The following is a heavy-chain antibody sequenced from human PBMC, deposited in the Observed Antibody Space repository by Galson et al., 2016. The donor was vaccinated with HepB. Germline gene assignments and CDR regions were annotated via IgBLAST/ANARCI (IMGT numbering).Heavy chain of an antibody. CDR1: GDSVSSNSAG. D-gene: IGHD7-27*01. CDR2: TFYRSNWQN. Sequence: CAISGDSVSSNSAGWNWIRQSPSRGLEWLGRTFYRSNWQNDYAESVKSRITIKSDTSKNQFSLQLNSVTPDDTAVYYCARSYLLGRGFGWWGQGTLITVSS. V-gene: IGHV6-1*01. J-gene: IGHJ4*02. CDR3: ARSYLLGRGFGW.